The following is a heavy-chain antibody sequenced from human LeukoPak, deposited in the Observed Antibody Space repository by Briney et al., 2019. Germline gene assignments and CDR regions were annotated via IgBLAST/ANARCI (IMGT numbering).Heavy chain of an antibody. Sequence: GGPRRLSCSASGFTFSSYAMHWVRQAPGKGLEYVSAISSNGGSTYYADSVKGRFTISRDNSKNPLYLQMSSLRAEDTAVYYCVKEIGADPPYRSRLGYRYFDLWGRGTLVTVSS. D-gene: IGHD3-16*01. J-gene: IGHJ2*01. CDR1: GFTFSSYA. V-gene: IGHV3-64D*06. CDR2: ISSNGGST. CDR3: VKEIGADPPYRSRLGYRYFDL.